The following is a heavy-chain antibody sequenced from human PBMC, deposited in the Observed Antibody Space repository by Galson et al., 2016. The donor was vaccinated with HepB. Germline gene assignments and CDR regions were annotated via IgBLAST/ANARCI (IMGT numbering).Heavy chain of an antibody. CDR2: IVGSGGTT. Sequence: SLRLSCAASGFTFSSYVMSWVRQAPGQGLEWVSGIVGSGGTTYYAESVQGRFIVSRDNSKNILHLQMDSLRVEDTAIYYCASQQLWPSFDYWGQGILVTVSP. V-gene: IGHV3-23*01. D-gene: IGHD5-18*01. J-gene: IGHJ4*02. CDR3: ASQQLWPSFDY. CDR1: GFTFSSYV.